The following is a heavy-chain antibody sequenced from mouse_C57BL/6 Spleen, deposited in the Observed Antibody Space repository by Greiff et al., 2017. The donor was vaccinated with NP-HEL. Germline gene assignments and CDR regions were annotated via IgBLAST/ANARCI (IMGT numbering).Heavy chain of an antibody. CDR3: GRWNYGSSYGLFAY. CDR2: INPNNGGT. V-gene: IGHV1-18*01. Sequence: EVQLQQSGPELVKPGASVKIPCKASGYTFTDYNMDWVKQSHGKSLEWIGDINPNNGGTIYNQKFKGKATLTVDKSSSTAYMELRSLTSEDTAVYYCGRWNYGSSYGLFAYWGQGTLVTVSA. CDR1: GYTFTDYN. J-gene: IGHJ3*01. D-gene: IGHD1-1*01.